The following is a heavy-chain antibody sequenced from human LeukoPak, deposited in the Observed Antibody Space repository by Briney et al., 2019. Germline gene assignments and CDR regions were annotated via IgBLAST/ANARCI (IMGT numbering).Heavy chain of an antibody. CDR3: ASQALITMTVEDS. CDR1: GFTFSSYS. Sequence: GGSLRLSCAASGFTFSSYSMNWVRQAPEKGLEWVSSISSSSSYIYYADSVKGRFTISRDNAKNSLYLQMNSLRAEDTAVYYCASQALITMTVEDSWGQGTLVTVSS. D-gene: IGHD3-22*01. V-gene: IGHV3-21*01. J-gene: IGHJ4*02. CDR2: ISSSSSYI.